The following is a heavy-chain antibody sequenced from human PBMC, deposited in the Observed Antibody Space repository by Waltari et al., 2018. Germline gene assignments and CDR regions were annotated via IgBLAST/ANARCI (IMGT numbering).Heavy chain of an antibody. CDR1: GFPFSNAW. V-gene: IGHV3-15*01. CDR2: IKTKSEGGTT. J-gene: IGHJ4*02. Sequence: EVQVVESGGGLVKPGGSLRVSCEASGFPFSNAWINWVRQAPGKGLEWIGRIKTKSEGGTTDYAAPVKGRFTLSRDDSRNTVYLQMNSLQIEDTAVYYCTPKTNFWGQGTLVTVSS. CDR3: TPKTNF.